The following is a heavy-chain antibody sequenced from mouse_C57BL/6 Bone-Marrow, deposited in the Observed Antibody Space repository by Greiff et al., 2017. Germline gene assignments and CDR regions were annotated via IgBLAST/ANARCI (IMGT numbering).Heavy chain of an antibody. CDR2: IHPNSGST. V-gene: IGHV1-64*01. CDR1: GYTFTSYW. J-gene: IGHJ4*01. CDR3: ARQLRLHYYDMDY. D-gene: IGHD3-2*02. Sequence: QVQLQQPGAELVKPGASVKLSCKASGYTFTSYWMHWVKQRPGQGLEWIGMIHPNSGSTNYNEKFKSKATLTVDKSSSTAYMQLSSLTSEDSAVYYCARQLRLHYYDMDYWGQGTSVTVSS.